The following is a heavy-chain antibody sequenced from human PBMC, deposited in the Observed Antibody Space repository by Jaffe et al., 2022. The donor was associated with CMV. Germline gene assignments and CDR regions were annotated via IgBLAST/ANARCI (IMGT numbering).Heavy chain of an antibody. V-gene: IGHV4-59*08. CDR3: ARHGPWNDLYYYYYMDV. Sequence: QVQLQESGPGLVKPSETLSLTCTVSGGSISSYYWSWIRQPPGKGLEWIGYIYYSGSTNYNPSLKSRVTISVDTSKNQFSLKLSSVTAADTAVYYCARHGPWNDLYYYYYMDVWGKGTTVTVSS. CDR2: IYYSGST. J-gene: IGHJ6*03. CDR1: GGSISSYY. D-gene: IGHD1-1*01.